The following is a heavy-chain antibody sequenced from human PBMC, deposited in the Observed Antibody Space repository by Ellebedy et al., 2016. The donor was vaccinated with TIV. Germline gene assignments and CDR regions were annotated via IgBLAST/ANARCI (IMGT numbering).Heavy chain of an antibody. CDR1: GYSISSGFY. CDR2: IYHGGFT. J-gene: IGHJ5*02. Sequence: SETLSLTCTVSGYSISSGFYWGWIRQPPGKGLEWIGNIYHGGFTYYNPSLQSRVTISADTSKNQFSLRLTSVTAADTAVYYCAREDDHDTTTWGQGTLVTVSS. CDR3: AREDDHDTTT. V-gene: IGHV4-38-2*02. D-gene: IGHD1-14*01.